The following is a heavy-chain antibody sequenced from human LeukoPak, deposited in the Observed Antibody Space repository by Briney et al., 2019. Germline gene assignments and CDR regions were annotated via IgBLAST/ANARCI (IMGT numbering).Heavy chain of an antibody. J-gene: IGHJ4*02. CDR1: EFSVGSNH. D-gene: IGHD3-10*01. CDR2: ISDGGSST. V-gene: IGHV3-23*01. Sequence: GGSLRLSCAASEFSVGSNHMTWVRQAPGKGLEWVSAISDGGSSTYYADSVKGRFTISRDNSKNTLYLQMNSLTAEDTAVYYCAKRVRYGSGNYHFDHWGQGTLVTVSS. CDR3: AKRVRYGSGNYHFDH.